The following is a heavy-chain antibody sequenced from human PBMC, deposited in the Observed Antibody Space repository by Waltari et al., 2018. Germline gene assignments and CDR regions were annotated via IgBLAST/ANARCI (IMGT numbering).Heavy chain of an antibody. V-gene: IGHV4-61*02. Sequence: QVQLQESGPGLVKPSQTLSLTCTVSGGSISSGRYYWSWIRQPAGKGLEWIGRIYTSGSTNYNPSLKSRVTISVDTSKNQFSLKLSSVTAADTAVYYCAREVGGYIGYYYYGMDVWGQGTTVTVSS. D-gene: IGHD5-12*01. CDR2: IYTSGST. CDR3: AREVGGYIGYYYYGMDV. CDR1: GGSISSGRYY. J-gene: IGHJ6*02.